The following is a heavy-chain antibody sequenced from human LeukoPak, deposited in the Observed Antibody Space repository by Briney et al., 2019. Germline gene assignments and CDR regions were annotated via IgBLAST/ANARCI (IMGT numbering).Heavy chain of an antibody. V-gene: IGHV5-51*01. CDR1: GYSFANYW. CDR2: IYPGDSDT. Sequence: GESLKISCKGSGYSFANYWIGWVRQMPGKGLEWMGIIYPGDSDTRYSPSFQGQVTISADKSISTAYLQWSTPKASDTAMYYCARRAPNAPFDYWGQGTLVTVSS. D-gene: IGHD2-8*01. CDR3: ARRAPNAPFDY. J-gene: IGHJ4*02.